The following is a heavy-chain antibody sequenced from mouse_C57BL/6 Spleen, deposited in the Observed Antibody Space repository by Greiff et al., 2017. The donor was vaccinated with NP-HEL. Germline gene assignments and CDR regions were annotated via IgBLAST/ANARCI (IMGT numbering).Heavy chain of an antibody. J-gene: IGHJ2*01. V-gene: IGHV1-61*01. CDR2: IYPSDSET. CDR1: GYTFTSYW. Sequence: VQLQQPGAELVRPGSSVKLSCKASGYTFTSYWMDWVKQRPGQGLEWIGNIYPSDSETHYNQKFKDKATLTVDKSSSTAYMQLSSLTSEDSAVYYCAGGGLKVRRLDYWGQGTTLTVSS. CDR3: AGGGLKVRRLDY. D-gene: IGHD1-3*01.